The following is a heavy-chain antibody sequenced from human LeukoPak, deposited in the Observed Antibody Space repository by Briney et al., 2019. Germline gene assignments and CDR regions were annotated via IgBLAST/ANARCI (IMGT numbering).Heavy chain of an antibody. CDR3: VRGGHKLDIETSRYYYGLDV. D-gene: IGHD2-2*03. Sequence: GGSLRLSCAASGTTLSDYWMYWVRQGPGKGLVHVSRIESDGTRTVYADSVKGRFTISRDNAKHTMYSQMNSLRAEDTAVYYCVRGGHKLDIETSRYYYGLDVWGQGTTVTVSS. CDR1: GTTLSDYW. CDR2: IESDGTRT. V-gene: IGHV3-74*03. J-gene: IGHJ6*02.